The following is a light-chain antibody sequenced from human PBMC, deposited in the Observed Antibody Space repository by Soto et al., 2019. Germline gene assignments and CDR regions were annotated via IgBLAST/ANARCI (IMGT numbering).Light chain of an antibody. CDR2: AAS. V-gene: IGKV1D-12*01. J-gene: IGKJ4*01. CDR3: QQANSFPLT. CDR1: QDISSS. Sequence: EIQMTQSPTSVSASGGDRVTITCRASQDISSSLAWYQQKPGKAPKXXIYAASSLQSGVPSRFSGSGYGTDFNLTISSLQPEDFATYYCQQANSFPLTFGGGTKVDIK.